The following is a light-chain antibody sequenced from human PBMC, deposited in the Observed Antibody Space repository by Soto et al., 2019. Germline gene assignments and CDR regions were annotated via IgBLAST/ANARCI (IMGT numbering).Light chain of an antibody. CDR2: SAS. Sequence: GGSVTITCRASQNILAYLNWYQVKLGKPPRLLIFSASHLQSGVPPRFNGSGSGTDFALTIGAVEPDDAATYYCQQTYATAFTFGQGTNL. CDR3: QQTYATAFT. V-gene: IGKV1-39*01. CDR1: QNILAY. J-gene: IGKJ2*01.